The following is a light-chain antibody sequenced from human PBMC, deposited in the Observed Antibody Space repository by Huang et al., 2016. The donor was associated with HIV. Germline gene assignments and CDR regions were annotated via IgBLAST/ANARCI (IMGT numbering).Light chain of an antibody. CDR2: GAA. J-gene: IGKJ1*01. V-gene: IGKV3-15*01. CDR1: QSVRND. Sequence: EIVMTQSPATLSVSPGEGATLSCRASQSVRNDLAWYQQKPGQAPRLLIYGAATRATGIPARFSGSGSGTEFTLTISSLQSEDFAVYYCQHYNNWPPWTFGQGTKVDIK. CDR3: QHYNNWPPWT.